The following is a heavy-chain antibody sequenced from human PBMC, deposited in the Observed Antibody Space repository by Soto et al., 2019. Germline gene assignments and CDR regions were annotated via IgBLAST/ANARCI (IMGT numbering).Heavy chain of an antibody. J-gene: IGHJ4*02. CDR3: ARASPPRRMGWLQCPFDY. CDR2: IYYSGST. D-gene: IGHD5-12*01. V-gene: IGHV4-39*07. Sequence: SETLSLTCTVSGGSISSTSYYWGWIRQPPGKGLEWIGSIYYSGSTNYNPSLKSRVTISVDTSKNQFSLKLSSVTAADTAVYYCARASPPRRMGWLQCPFDYWGQGTLVTVSS. CDR1: GGSISSTSYY.